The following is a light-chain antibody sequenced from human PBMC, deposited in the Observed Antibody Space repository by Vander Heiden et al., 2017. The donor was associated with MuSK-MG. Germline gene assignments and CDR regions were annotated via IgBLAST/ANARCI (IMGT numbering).Light chain of an antibody. Sequence: SSELTQDPAVSVALGQTVRITCQGDRHRNYFASWYQQKPGQAPVLVIYAKNNRPSGIPDRFSGSSSGNTASFTITGAQAEDEADYYCNSRDSSGNRLVFGGGTKLTVL. V-gene: IGLV3-19*01. CDR1: RHRNYF. J-gene: IGLJ2*01. CDR2: AKN. CDR3: NSRDSSGNRLV.